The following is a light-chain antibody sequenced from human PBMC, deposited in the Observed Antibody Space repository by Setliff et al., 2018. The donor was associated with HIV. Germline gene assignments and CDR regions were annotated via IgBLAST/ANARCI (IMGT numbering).Light chain of an antibody. CDR1: NSDIGGYNY. J-gene: IGLJ2*01. CDR2: EVS. CDR3: SSYTSSSTPVV. V-gene: IGLV2-14*01. Sequence: QSALTQPASVSGSPGQSITISCTGTNSDIGGYNYVSWYQQHPGKAPKLMIYEVSNRPSGVSNGFSASKSGNPASLTISGLQAEDEADYYCSSYTSSSTPVVFGGGTKVTVL.